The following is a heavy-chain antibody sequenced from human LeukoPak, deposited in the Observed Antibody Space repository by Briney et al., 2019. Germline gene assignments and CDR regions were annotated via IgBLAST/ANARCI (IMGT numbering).Heavy chain of an antibody. D-gene: IGHD6-19*01. Sequence: GGSLRLSCAASGFTFSSYGMHWVRQAPGKGLEWVAVISYDGSNKYYADSVKGRFTISRDNSKNTLYLQMNSLRSEDMAVYYCARAGQYSSGWYVGGEFGELDYWGQGTLVTVSS. J-gene: IGHJ4*02. CDR1: GFTFSSYG. CDR3: ARAGQYSSGWYVGGEFGELDY. V-gene: IGHV3-30*03. CDR2: ISYDGSNK.